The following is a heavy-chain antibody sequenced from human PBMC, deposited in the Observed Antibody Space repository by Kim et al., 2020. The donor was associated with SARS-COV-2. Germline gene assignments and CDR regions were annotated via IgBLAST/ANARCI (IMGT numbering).Heavy chain of an antibody. CDR3: ARTFAAGFDAFDI. V-gene: IGHV4-39*01. J-gene: IGHJ3*02. Sequence: YNPSLMSRVTISVATAKTQLSLKLSSVTAADTAVYYCARTFAAGFDAFDIWGQGTMVTVSS.